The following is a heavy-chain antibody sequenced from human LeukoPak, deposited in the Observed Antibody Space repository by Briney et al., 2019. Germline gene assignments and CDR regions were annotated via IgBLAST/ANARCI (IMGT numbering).Heavy chain of an antibody. Sequence: PSETLSLTCTVSGGSISSSSYYWGWIRQPPGKGLEWIGTVYYGGSTYYNPSLKSRVTISVDTSKNQFSLKLSSVTAADTAVYYCARAVVYGSGPFDYWGQGTLVTVSS. D-gene: IGHD3-10*01. CDR2: VYYGGST. J-gene: IGHJ4*02. CDR1: GGSISSSSYY. CDR3: ARAVVYGSGPFDY. V-gene: IGHV4-39*07.